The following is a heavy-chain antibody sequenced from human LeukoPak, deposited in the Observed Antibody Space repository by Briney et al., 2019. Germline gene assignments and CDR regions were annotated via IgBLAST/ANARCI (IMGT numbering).Heavy chain of an antibody. D-gene: IGHD4-17*01. CDR3: TGGVDYGDYVDY. CDR1: GFTFSSYP. V-gene: IGHV3-30-3*01. J-gene: IGHJ4*02. CDR2: LSYDGSNK. Sequence: PGRSLRLSCAASGFTFSSYPMHWVRQAPGKGLEWVALLSYDGSNKYYADSVKGQFTISRDNSKNTLYLQMNSLKTEDTAVYYCTGGVDYGDYVDYWGQGTLVTVSS.